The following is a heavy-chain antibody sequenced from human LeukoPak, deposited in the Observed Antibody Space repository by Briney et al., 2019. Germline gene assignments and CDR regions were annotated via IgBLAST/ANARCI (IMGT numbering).Heavy chain of an antibody. V-gene: IGHV3-7*01. CDR2: IKQDGSEK. CDR3: ARVNQVFGVYYFDC. CDR1: GFTFSSYW. D-gene: IGHD3-16*01. Sequence: GGSLRLSCAASGFTFSSYWMSWVRQAPGKGLEWVANIKQDGSEKYYVDSVKGRFTISRDNAKNSLYLQMNSLRAEDTAVYYCARVNQVFGVYYFDCWGQGTLVTVSS. J-gene: IGHJ4*02.